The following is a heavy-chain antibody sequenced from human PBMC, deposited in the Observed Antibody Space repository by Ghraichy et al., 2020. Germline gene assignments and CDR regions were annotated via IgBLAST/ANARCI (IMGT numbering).Heavy chain of an antibody. J-gene: IGHJ4*02. CDR3: TRSGRPVDY. CDR2: LKEDGSEK. V-gene: IGHV3-7*03. CDR1: GFSFSNYW. D-gene: IGHD2-2*01. Sequence: GGSLRLSCAASGFSFSNYWMSWVRQAPGKGLEWVANLKEDGSEKYYVDSVVKGRFTVSRDNAENSLFLQLNSLRAEDTAVYYCTRSGRPVDYWGQGTLVTVSS.